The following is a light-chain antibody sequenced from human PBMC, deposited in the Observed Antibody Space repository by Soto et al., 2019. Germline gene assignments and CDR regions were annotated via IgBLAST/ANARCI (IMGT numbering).Light chain of an antibody. CDR1: QSISSW. CDR3: QQYNSYSLT. J-gene: IGKJ4*01. V-gene: IGKV1-5*03. CDR2: KAS. Sequence: DIQMTQSPSTLSASVGDRVTITCRASQSISSWLAWYQQKPGKAPKLLIYKASSLESGVPSRFRGSGSGTEFTLTISSLQPDDFAPYYCQQYNSYSLTFGGGTTVEIK.